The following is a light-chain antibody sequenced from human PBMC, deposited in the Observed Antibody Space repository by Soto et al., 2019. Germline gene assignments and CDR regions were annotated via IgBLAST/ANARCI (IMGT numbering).Light chain of an antibody. CDR1: TGAVTSGYY. V-gene: IGLV7-43*01. CDR3: LLFYGDGVV. J-gene: IGLJ2*01. CDR2: STT. Sequence: QAVVTQEPSLTVSPGGTVTLTCGSSTGAVTSGYYPNWFQQKPGQPPRALIYSTTYKHSWTPARFSGSLLGGKAALTLSGVQPEDEADYYCLLFYGDGVVFGGGTKVTVL.